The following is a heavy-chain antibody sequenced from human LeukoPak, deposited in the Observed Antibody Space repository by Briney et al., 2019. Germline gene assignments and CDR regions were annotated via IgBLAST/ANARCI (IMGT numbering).Heavy chain of an antibody. J-gene: IGHJ4*02. D-gene: IGHD3-22*01. CDR2: INPNSGGT. CDR3: ARVGEDYYDSSGYFDY. Sequence: ASVKVSCKASGYTFTGYYMHWVRQAPGQGLEWMGWINPNSGGTNYAQKFQGRVTMTRDTSISTAYMELSRLRSDDTAVYYCARVGEDYYDSSGYFDYWGRGTLVTVSS. CDR1: GYTFTGYY. V-gene: IGHV1-2*02.